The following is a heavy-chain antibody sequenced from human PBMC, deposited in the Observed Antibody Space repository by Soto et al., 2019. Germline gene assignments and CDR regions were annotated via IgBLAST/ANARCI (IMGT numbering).Heavy chain of an antibody. Sequence: SVKVSCKASGGTFSSYAISWVRQAPGQGLEWMGGIIPIFGTANYAQKFQGRVTITADESTSTAYMELSSLRSEDTAVYYCASAGAGRAYYYYGMDVWGQGTTVTVS. CDR1: GGTFSSYA. CDR2: IIPIFGTA. J-gene: IGHJ6*02. CDR3: ASAGAGRAYYYYGMDV. V-gene: IGHV1-69*13. D-gene: IGHD6-19*01.